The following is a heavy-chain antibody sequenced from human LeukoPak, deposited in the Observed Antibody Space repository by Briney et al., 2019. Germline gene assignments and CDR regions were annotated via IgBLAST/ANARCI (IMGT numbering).Heavy chain of an antibody. Sequence: GGSLRLSCVASGFTFSSYGMSWIRQAPGKGLEWVSAISSSGDSTYYADSVKGRFTISRDNSKNTLYLQLNSLRAEDTAVYYCAKDQGWSRITIYGVAYNWFDPWGQGTLVTVSS. V-gene: IGHV3-23*01. CDR2: ISSSGDST. CDR1: GFTFSSYG. D-gene: IGHD3-3*01. CDR3: AKDQGWSRITIYGVAYNWFDP. J-gene: IGHJ5*02.